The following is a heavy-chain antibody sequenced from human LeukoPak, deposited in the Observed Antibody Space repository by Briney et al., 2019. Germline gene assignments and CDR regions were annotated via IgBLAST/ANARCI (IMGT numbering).Heavy chain of an antibody. CDR2: IYYSGST. V-gene: IGHV4-39*07. Sequence: SETLSLTCTVSGGSISSSSYYWGWIRQPPGKGLEWIGSIYYSGSTYYNPSLKSRVTISVDTSKNQFSLKLSSVTAADTAVYYCARNLITYYDILTGYYGESWFDPWGQGTLVTVSS. CDR1: GGSISSSSYY. J-gene: IGHJ5*02. CDR3: ARNLITYYDILTGYYGESWFDP. D-gene: IGHD3-9*01.